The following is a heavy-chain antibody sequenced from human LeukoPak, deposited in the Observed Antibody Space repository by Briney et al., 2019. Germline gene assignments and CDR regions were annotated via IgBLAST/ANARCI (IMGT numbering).Heavy chain of an antibody. V-gene: IGHV3-7*01. CDR3: ARDLVGARADY. CDR2: IKQDGSEK. J-gene: IGHJ4*02. Sequence: GGSLRLSCAASGFTFSSYWMSWVRQAPGKGLEWVANIKQDGSEKYYVDSVKGRLTISRDNAKNSLYLQMNSLRAEDTAVYYCARDLVGARADYWGQGTLVTVSS. D-gene: IGHD1-26*01. CDR1: GFTFSSYW.